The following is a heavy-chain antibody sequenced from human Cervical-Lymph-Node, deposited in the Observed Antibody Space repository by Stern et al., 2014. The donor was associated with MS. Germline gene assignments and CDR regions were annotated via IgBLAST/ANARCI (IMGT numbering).Heavy chain of an antibody. Sequence: DQLVESGAEVKKSGASVKVSCKASGYTFSNYGINWVRQAPGQGLEWMGWISAYNDDTTYAQQFQGRVTMTTDTSTSTAYMELRNLRSDDTAVYFCARSINWFFDLWGRGTLVTVSS. CDR1: GYTFSNYG. CDR3: ARSINWFFDL. V-gene: IGHV1-18*04. J-gene: IGHJ2*01. CDR2: ISAYNDDT.